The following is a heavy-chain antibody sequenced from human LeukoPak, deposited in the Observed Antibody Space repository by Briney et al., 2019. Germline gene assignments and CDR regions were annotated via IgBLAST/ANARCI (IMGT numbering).Heavy chain of an antibody. CDR2: IIPIFGTA. Sequence: ASVKVSCKASGGTFSSYAISWVRQAPGQGLEWMGGIIPIFGTANYAQNFQGRVTITTDESTSTAYMELSSLRSEHTAVYYCAAAIVPAAFDYWGQGTLVTVSS. J-gene: IGHJ4*02. V-gene: IGHV1-69*05. CDR1: GGTFSSYA. CDR3: AAAIVPAAFDY. D-gene: IGHD2-2*01.